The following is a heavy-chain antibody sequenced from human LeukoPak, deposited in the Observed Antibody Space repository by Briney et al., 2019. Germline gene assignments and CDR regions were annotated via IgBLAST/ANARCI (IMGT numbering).Heavy chain of an antibody. CDR3: ARGQGAADY. CDR2: ISRTGNI. J-gene: IGHJ4*02. V-gene: IGHV4-4*02. D-gene: IGHD1-26*01. CDR1: GGSISSRNW. Sequence: ASGTLSLTCAASGGSISSRNWWGWVRQPPGKGLEWIGEISRTGNIDYDPSVRSRATISLDKSKSQFSLRLTSLTSADTAVYYCARGQGAADYWGQGILVIVSS.